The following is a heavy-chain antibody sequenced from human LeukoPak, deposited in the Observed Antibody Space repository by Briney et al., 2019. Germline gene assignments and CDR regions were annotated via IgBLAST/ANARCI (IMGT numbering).Heavy chain of an antibody. Sequence: SQTLSLTCTVSGGSISSGGYYWSWIRQHPGKGLEWIGYIYYSGSTYYNPSLKSRVTISVDTSKNQFSLKLSSVTAADTAVYYCARDQYNWNSGVGYNWFDPWGQGTLVTVSS. CDR3: ARDQYNWNSGVGYNWFDP. D-gene: IGHD1-7*01. CDR2: IYYSGST. CDR1: GGSISSGGYY. V-gene: IGHV4-31*03. J-gene: IGHJ5*02.